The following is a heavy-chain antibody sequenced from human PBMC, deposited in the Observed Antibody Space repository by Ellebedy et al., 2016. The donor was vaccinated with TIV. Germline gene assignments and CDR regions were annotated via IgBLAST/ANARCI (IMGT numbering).Heavy chain of an antibody. D-gene: IGHD2-15*01. CDR2: IRPDGIDK. Sequence: GESLKISCAASGFTFSDHWMSWVRQAPGKGPEWVANIRPDGIDKNYVDSVRGRFTISRDNAKNSLYLQMNSLRAEDTAVYYCARLIGGTCYCAFDIWGQGTMVTVSS. J-gene: IGHJ3*02. V-gene: IGHV3-7*01. CDR3: ARLIGGTCYCAFDI. CDR1: GFTFSDHW.